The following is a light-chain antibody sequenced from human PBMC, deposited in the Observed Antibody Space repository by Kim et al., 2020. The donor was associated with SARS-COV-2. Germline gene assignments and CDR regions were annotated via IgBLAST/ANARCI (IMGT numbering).Light chain of an antibody. J-gene: IGLJ3*02. CDR1: TVAATSGYY. V-gene: IGLV7-46*01. CDR2: DRI. Sequence: PGKTVTLTGGSGTVAATSGYYPHWFQQKPGQAPRTLIYDRINKHSWTPARFSGSLLGGKAALTLSGAQPDDEADYYCLLSYSGTWVFGGGTQLTVL. CDR3: LLSYSGTWV.